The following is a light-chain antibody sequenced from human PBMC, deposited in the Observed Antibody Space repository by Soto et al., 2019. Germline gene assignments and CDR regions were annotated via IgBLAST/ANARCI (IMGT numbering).Light chain of an antibody. CDR2: DAS. Sequence: DIQMPQSPSTLSASVGDRVAITCRASQSISSWLAWYQQKPGKAPKLLIYDASSLESGVPSRFSGSGSGTEFTLTISSLQPDDFATYYCQQYNSYWTFGQGTEVDIK. CDR1: QSISSW. J-gene: IGKJ1*01. CDR3: QQYNSYWT. V-gene: IGKV1-5*01.